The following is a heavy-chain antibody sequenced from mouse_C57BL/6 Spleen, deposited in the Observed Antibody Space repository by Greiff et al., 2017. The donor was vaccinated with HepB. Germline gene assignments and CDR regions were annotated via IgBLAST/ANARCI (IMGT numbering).Heavy chain of an antibody. J-gene: IGHJ4*01. CDR3: TRYNYGSSYAMDY. V-gene: IGHV1-15*01. D-gene: IGHD1-1*01. CDR1: GYTFTDYE. CDR2: IDPETGGT. Sequence: VQLQQSGAELVRPGASVTLSCKASGYTFTDYEMHWVKQTPVHGLEWIGAIDPETGGTAYNQKFKGKAILTADKSSCTASMELRSLTSEDSAVYYCTRYNYGSSYAMDYWGQGTSVTVSS.